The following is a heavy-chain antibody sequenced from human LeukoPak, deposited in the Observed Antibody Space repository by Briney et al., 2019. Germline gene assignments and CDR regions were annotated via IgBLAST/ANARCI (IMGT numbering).Heavy chain of an antibody. V-gene: IGHV3-11*04. D-gene: IGHD3-10*01. CDR2: ISSGSTTI. CDR1: GFTFSDYY. J-gene: IGHJ4*02. Sequence: PGGSLRLSCAASGFTFSDYYMSWIRQAPGKGLEWVSYISSGSTTIYYADSVKGRFTISRDNSKNTLYLQMNSLRAEDTAVYYCAREADYGSGSYPQPVFDYWGQGTLVTVSS. CDR3: AREADYGSGSYPQPVFDY.